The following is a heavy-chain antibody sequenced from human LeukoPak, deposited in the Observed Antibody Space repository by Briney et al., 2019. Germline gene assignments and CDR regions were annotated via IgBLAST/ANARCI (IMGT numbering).Heavy chain of an antibody. CDR2: IWYDGSNK. D-gene: IGHD2-15*01. Sequence: PGGSLRLSCAASGFTFSSYGMPWVRQAPGKGLEWVAVIWYDGSNKYYADSVKGRFTISRDNSKNTLYLQMNSLRAEDTAVYYCARDVADSIYYYYGMDVWGQGTTVTVSS. CDR3: ARDVADSIYYYYGMDV. V-gene: IGHV3-33*01. J-gene: IGHJ6*02. CDR1: GFTFSSYG.